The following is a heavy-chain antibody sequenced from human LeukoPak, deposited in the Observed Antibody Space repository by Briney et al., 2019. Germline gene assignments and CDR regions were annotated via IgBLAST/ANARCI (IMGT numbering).Heavy chain of an antibody. V-gene: IGHV5-51*01. CDR2: IYPGDSDT. Sequence: GESLKISCKGSGYSFTTYWIGWVRQTPGKGLEWMGIIYPGDSDTRYRPSFQGQVTISADKSISTAYLQWSSLKASDTAMYYCARHGYSRFGAFDIWGQGTMVTVSS. CDR1: GYSFTTYW. J-gene: IGHJ3*02. CDR3: ARHGYSRFGAFDI. D-gene: IGHD1-26*01.